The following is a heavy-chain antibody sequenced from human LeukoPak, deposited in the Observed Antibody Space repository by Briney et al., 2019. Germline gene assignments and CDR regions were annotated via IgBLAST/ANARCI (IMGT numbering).Heavy chain of an antibody. Sequence: ASVKVSCKASGYIFTNYYMHCVRQAPGQGLEWMGIINPSGGSTSYAQKFQGRVTMTRDTSTSTVYMELSSLRSEDTAVYYCARAYYYDSSGYYPFDYWGQGTLVTVSS. V-gene: IGHV1-46*01. D-gene: IGHD3-22*01. J-gene: IGHJ4*02. CDR1: GYIFTNYY. CDR3: ARAYYYDSSGYYPFDY. CDR2: INPSGGST.